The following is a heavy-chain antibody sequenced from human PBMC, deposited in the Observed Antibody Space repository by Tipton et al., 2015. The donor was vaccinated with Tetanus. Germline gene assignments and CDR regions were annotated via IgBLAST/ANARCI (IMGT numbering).Heavy chain of an antibody. CDR2: IYYSGST. J-gene: IGHJ5*02. CDR1: GGSISSGGYY. CDR3: ARGQLLSRDWFDP. V-gene: IGHV4-31*03. Sequence: TLSLTCTVSGGSISSGGYYWSWIRQHPGKGLEWIGYIYYSGSTYYNPSLKSRLTISVDTSKNQFSLKLSSVTAADTAVYYCARGQLLSRDWFDPWGQGTLVTVSS. D-gene: IGHD2-2*01.